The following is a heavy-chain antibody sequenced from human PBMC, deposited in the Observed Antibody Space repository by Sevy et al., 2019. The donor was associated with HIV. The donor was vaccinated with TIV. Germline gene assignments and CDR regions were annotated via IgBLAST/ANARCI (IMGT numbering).Heavy chain of an antibody. CDR3: ARDSSGHVLRYFDWLLSYYMDV. Sequence: ASVKVSCKASGYTFTGYYMHRVRQAPGQGLEWMGWINPNSGGTNYAQKFQGRVTMTRDTSISTAYMELSRLRSDDTAVYYCARDSSGHVLRYFDWLLSYYMDVWGKGTTVTVSS. CDR1: GYTFTGYY. D-gene: IGHD3-9*01. V-gene: IGHV1-2*02. CDR2: INPNSGGT. J-gene: IGHJ6*03.